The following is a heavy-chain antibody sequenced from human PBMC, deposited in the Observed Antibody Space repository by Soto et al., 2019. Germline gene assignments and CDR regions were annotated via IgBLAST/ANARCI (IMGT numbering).Heavy chain of an antibody. D-gene: IGHD2-2*01. J-gene: IGHJ6*04. Sequence: EVQLVESGGGLVQPGGSLRLSCAASGFTFSSYSMNWVRQAPGKGLVWVSYICIGSSTIYYAASVKGRFTISRDNAKNSLYLQLNSFRAEDTAVYYCARAYCVGTSCCDVWGNVTTVTFCS. CDR2: ICIGSSTI. V-gene: IGHV3-48*01. CDR1: GFTFSSYS. CDR3: ARAYCVGTSCCDV.